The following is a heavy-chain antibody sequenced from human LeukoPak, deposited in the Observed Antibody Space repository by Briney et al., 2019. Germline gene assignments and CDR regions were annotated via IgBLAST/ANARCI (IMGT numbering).Heavy chain of an antibody. J-gene: IGHJ6*03. CDR3: ARVHYYDSSGYSPYYYYMDV. D-gene: IGHD3-22*01. CDR2: ITSDGST. V-gene: IGHV3-23*01. Sequence: GGSLRLSCAASGFTLSSYMMSWVRQAPGQGLEWVSTITSDGSTFYVDSVRGRFTISRDNSKNTLYLQMNSLRAEDTAVYYCARVHYYDSSGYSPYYYYMDVWGKGTTVTVSS. CDR1: GFTLSSYM.